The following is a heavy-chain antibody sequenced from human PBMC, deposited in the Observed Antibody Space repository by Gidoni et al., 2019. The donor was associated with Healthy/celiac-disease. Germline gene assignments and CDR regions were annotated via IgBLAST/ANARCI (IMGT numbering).Heavy chain of an antibody. D-gene: IGHD3-3*01. CDR3: ARVLRFLEWLSGGYYYGMDV. CDR2: IIPILGIA. Sequence: QVQLVQSGAEVKKPGSSVKVSCKASGGTFSSYAISWVRQAPGQGLEWMGRIIPILGIANYAQKFQGRVTITADKSTSTAYMELSSLRSEDTAVYYCARVLRFLEWLSGGYYYGMDVWGQGTTVTVSS. CDR1: GGTFSSYA. J-gene: IGHJ6*02. V-gene: IGHV1-69*09.